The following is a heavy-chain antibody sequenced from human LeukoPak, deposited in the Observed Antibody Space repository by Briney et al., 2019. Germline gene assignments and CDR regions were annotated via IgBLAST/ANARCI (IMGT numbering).Heavy chain of an antibody. CDR1: GFTFSSYE. Sequence: GGSLRLSCAASGFTFSSYEMNWVRQAPGKGLEWVSYISSSGSTIYCADSVKGRFAISRDNAKNSLYLQMNSLRAEDTAVYYCARLAVAFDYWGQGTLVTVSS. V-gene: IGHV3-48*03. CDR3: ARLAVAFDY. D-gene: IGHD6-19*01. J-gene: IGHJ4*02. CDR2: ISSSGSTI.